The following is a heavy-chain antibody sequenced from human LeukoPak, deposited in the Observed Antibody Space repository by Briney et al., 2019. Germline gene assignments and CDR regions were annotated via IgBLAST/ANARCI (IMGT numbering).Heavy chain of an antibody. J-gene: IGHJ4*02. V-gene: IGHV3-9*01. D-gene: IGHD6-19*01. CDR1: GFTFNDYA. Sequence: GGSLRLSCAASGFTFNDYAMHWVRQAPGKGLEWVSSINWNSGNIGYADSVKGRFTISRDNAKNSLYLQMNSLRAEDTAFYYCAKAPDSSGWLFNYWDQGTLVTVSS. CDR2: INWNSGNI. CDR3: AKAPDSSGWLFNY.